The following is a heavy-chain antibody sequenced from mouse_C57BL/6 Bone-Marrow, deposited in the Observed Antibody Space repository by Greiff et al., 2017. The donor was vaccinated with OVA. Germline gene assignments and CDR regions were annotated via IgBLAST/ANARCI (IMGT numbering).Heavy chain of an antibody. CDR3: ARQRRVRRYFDY. CDR2: INSDGGST. CDR1: EYEFPSHD. Sequence: EVKLVESGGGLVQPGESLKLSCESNEYEFPSHDMSWVRKTPEKRLELVAAINSDGGSTYYPDTMERRFIISRDNTKKTLYLQMSSRRSEYTALYYCARQRRVRRYFDYWGQGTTLTVSA. D-gene: IGHD2-14*01. J-gene: IGHJ2*01. V-gene: IGHV5-2*01.